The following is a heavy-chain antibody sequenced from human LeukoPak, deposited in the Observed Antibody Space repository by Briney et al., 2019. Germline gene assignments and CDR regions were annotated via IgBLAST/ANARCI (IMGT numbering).Heavy chain of an antibody. Sequence: ASVKVSCKASGYTFTSYGISWVRQAPGQGLEWMGWISAYNGNTNYAQKLQGRVTMTTDTSTSTAYMELRSLRSDDTAVYYCARDLCGGDCYPIPPYWYFDLWGRGTLVTVSS. J-gene: IGHJ2*01. CDR2: ISAYNGNT. V-gene: IGHV1-18*01. D-gene: IGHD2-21*02. CDR3: ARDLCGGDCYPIPPYWYFDL. CDR1: GYTFTSYG.